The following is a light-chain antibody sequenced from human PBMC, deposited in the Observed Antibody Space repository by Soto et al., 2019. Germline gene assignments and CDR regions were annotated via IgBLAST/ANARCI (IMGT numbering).Light chain of an antibody. V-gene: IGKV3-15*01. CDR3: QQHNNWPLT. J-gene: IGKJ4*01. CDR1: QNINNN. CDR2: GAS. Sequence: EIVMTQSPATLSVSPGERATLSCRASQNINNNLAWYQQKPGQGPRLLIYGASSRAPGIPARFSGSGSGTGFTLTISSLQSEDFAIYYCQQHNNWPLTFGGGTKVEIK.